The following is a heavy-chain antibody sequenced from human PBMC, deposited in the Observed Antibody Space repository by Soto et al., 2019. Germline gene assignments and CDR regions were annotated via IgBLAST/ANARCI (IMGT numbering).Heavy chain of an antibody. J-gene: IGHJ4*02. CDR1: GFTFSSYG. CDR2: IWYEGSNK. Sequence: GGSLRLSCAASGFTFSSYGMHWVRQAPGKGLEWVAVIWYEGSNKNYADSGKGRFTISRDNSKNTLYPQMNSLRAEDTAVYYCARDAVSSSSSSWGSDDPLDYWGQGTLVTVSS. CDR3: ARDAVSSSSSSWGSDDPLDY. V-gene: IGHV3-33*01. D-gene: IGHD6-6*01.